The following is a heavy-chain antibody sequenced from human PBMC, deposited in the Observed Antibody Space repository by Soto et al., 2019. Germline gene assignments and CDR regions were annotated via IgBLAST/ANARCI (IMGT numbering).Heavy chain of an antibody. CDR2: VSGYNGNT. CDR1: GYTFTTSG. D-gene: IGHD3-10*01. CDR3: ARAGEPPYYYYGMDV. V-gene: IGHV1-18*01. J-gene: IGHJ6*02. Sequence: QVQLVQSGGEVKKPGASVKVSCKASGYTFTTSGVSWVRQAPGQGLEWMGWVSGYNGNTKYEKKFHDRVTMTTDTSTSTAYLRLPCLTTDDTAVYYCARAGEPPYYYYGMDVWGQGTMVIVSS.